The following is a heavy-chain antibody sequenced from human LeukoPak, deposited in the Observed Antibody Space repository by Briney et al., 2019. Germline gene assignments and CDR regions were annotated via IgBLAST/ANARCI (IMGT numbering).Heavy chain of an antibody. CDR2: INFDGSST. J-gene: IGHJ4*02. D-gene: IGHD6-19*01. Sequence: GGSLRLSCAASGFTFSSHWMHWVRQAPGKGLVWVSRINFDGSSTSYADSVKGRFTISRDNAKNTLYLQMNSLRAEDTAVYYCAKDVSSGWDPAFDYWGQGTLVTVSS. CDR3: AKDVSSGWDPAFDY. V-gene: IGHV3-74*01. CDR1: GFTFSSHW.